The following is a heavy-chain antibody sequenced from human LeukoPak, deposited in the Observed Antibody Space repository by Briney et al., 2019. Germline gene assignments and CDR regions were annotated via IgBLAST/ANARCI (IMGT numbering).Heavy chain of an antibody. CDR2: ISTNDI. J-gene: IGHJ6*03. V-gene: IGHV3-21*01. CDR3: ARDTAMGYYYMDV. Sequence: GGSLRLSCAASGFTLSSHTMNWVRQAPGRGLEWVSAISTNDIQYADSVKGRFTISRDNAKNSLYLQMDSLRAEDTAVYYCARDTAMGYYYMDVWGKGTTVTVSS. CDR1: GFTLSSHT. D-gene: IGHD5-18*01.